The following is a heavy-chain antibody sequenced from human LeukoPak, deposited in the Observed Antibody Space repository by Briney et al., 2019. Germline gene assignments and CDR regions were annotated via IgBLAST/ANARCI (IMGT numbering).Heavy chain of an antibody. V-gene: IGHV4-34*01. Sequence: KPSETLSLTCAVYGGSFSGYYWSWIRQPPRKGLEWSGEINHSGSTNYNPSLKSRVTMSVDTSKNQFSLKLSSVTAADTAVYYCARVRGSYSWYFDLWGRGTLVTVSS. D-gene: IGHD1-26*01. J-gene: IGHJ2*01. CDR3: ARVRGSYSWYFDL. CDR1: GGSFSGYY. CDR2: INHSGST.